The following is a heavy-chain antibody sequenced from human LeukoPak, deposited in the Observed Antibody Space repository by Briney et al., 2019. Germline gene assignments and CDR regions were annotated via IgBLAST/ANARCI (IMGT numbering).Heavy chain of an antibody. CDR2: INPNSGGT. Sequence: ASVKVSCKASGYTFTGYYMHWVRQAPGQGLEWMGWINPNSGGTNYAQKFQGRVTITADESTSTAYMELSSLRSEDTAVYYCARDPVGELSNWFDPWGQGTLVTVSS. J-gene: IGHJ5*02. CDR1: GYTFTGYY. D-gene: IGHD3-16*02. V-gene: IGHV1-2*02. CDR3: ARDPVGELSNWFDP.